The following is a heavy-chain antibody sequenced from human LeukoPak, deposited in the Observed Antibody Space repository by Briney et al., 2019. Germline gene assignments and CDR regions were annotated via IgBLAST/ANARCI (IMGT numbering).Heavy chain of an antibody. CDR1: GGSFSSYY. J-gene: IGHJ4*02. CDR3: ARYSGSYSGFDY. D-gene: IGHD1-26*01. CDR2: IYYSGSI. V-gene: IGHV4-59*08. Sequence: PSETLSLTCTVSGGSFSSYYWSWIRQPPGKGLEWIGYIYYSGSINYNPSLKSRVTISVDTSKNQFSQRLRSVTAADTAVYYCARYSGSYSGFDYWGQGTLVTVSS.